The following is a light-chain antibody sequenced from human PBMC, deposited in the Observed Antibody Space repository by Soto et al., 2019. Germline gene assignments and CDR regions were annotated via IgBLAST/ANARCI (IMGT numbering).Light chain of an antibody. V-gene: IGKV3-20*01. Sequence: ETVLTQSPGTLSLSPGERATLSCRASQSVSSNYLAWYQQKAGQAPRLLIYGASSRATGIPDRFSGSGSGTDFTLTIRRLAPEDFAVYYCQQYGSSPETFGQGTKVDIK. CDR1: QSVSSNY. J-gene: IGKJ1*01. CDR2: GAS. CDR3: QQYGSSPET.